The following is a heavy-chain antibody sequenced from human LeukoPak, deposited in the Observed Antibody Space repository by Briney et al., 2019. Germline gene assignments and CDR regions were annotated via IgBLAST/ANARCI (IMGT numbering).Heavy chain of an antibody. D-gene: IGHD5-24*01. Sequence: ASVKVSCKASGGTSNSYAISWVRQAPGQGLEWMGGIIPIFATTNHAQKFQGRVTITTDESRTTAYMELSSLRSEDTAVYYCARGGWVQQKYYMDVWGKGTTVTVSS. CDR3: ARGGWVQQKYYMDV. J-gene: IGHJ6*03. CDR1: GGTSNSYA. V-gene: IGHV1-69*05. CDR2: IIPIFATT.